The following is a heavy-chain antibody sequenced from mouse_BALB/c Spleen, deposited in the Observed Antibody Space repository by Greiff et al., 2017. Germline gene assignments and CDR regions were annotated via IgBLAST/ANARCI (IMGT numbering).Heavy chain of an antibody. J-gene: IGHJ4*01. Sequence: EVQGVESGGGLVKPGGSLKLSCAASGFTFSSYALSWVRQTPEKRLEWVASISSGGSTYYPDSVKGRFTISRDNARNILYLQMSSLRSEDTAMYYCARVRSHAMDYWGQGTSVTVTS. D-gene: IGHD2-14*01. CDR1: GFTFSSYA. V-gene: IGHV5-6-5*01. CDR3: ARVRSHAMDY. CDR2: ISSGGST.